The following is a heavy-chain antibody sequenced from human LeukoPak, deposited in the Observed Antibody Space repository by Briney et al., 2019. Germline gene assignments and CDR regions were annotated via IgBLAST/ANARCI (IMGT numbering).Heavy chain of an antibody. CDR3: ARVVGLTGYSSSWYSGYYYYMDV. D-gene: IGHD6-13*01. CDR1: GGTFSSYG. J-gene: IGHJ6*03. CDR2: IIPIFGTA. V-gene: IGHV1-69*06. Sequence: SVKVSCKASGGTFSSYGFSWVRQAPGQGLEWVGGIIPIFGTANYAQKFQDRVTITADKSTSTAYMELSSLRSEDTAVYYCARVVGLTGYSSSWYSGYYYYMDVWGKGTTVTVSS.